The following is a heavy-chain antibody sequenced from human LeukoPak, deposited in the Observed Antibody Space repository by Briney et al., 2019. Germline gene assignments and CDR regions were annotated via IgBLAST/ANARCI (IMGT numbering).Heavy chain of an antibody. J-gene: IGHJ5*02. D-gene: IGHD2-21*02. CDR2: IYYSGST. CDR3: GRTYMTSARFDP. Sequence: TTSQTLSLTCTVSGGSISSGGYYWSWIRQHPGKGLEWIGYIYYSGSTYYNPSLKSRVTISVDTSKNQFSLKLSSVTAADTAVYYCGRTYMTSARFDPWGQGTLVTVSS. CDR1: GGSISSGGYY. V-gene: IGHV4-31*03.